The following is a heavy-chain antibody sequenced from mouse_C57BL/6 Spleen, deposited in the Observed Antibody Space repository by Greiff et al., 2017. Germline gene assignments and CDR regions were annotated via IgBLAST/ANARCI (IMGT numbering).Heavy chain of an antibody. J-gene: IGHJ2*01. D-gene: IGHD1-1*01. CDR2: IDPANGNP. V-gene: IGHV14-3*01. CDR1: GFNIKNTY. Sequence: EVQLQQSVAELVRPGASVKLSCTASGFNIKNTYMHWVKQRPEQGLEWIGRIDPANGNPKYAPKFQGKATITSDTSSNPAYLQLSSLTSEDTAIYYCAREGVFGYYGSPYYLDYWGQGTTLTVSS. CDR3: AREGVFGYYGSPYYLDY.